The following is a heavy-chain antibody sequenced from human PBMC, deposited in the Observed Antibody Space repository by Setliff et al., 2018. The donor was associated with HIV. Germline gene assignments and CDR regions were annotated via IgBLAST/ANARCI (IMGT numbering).Heavy chain of an antibody. CDR2: VSVYNGNT. CDR1: GYSFTFYG. Sequence: ASVKVSCKASGYSFTFYGLHWVRQAPGQGLEWMGWVSVYNGNTKYAENFQDRLTLTTDASTGTGFMALRGLRSDDTDVYYCATPGVGAGAFDIWGRGTMVTVSS. D-gene: IGHD3-10*01. V-gene: IGHV1-18*04. J-gene: IGHJ3*02. CDR3: ATPGVGAGAFDI.